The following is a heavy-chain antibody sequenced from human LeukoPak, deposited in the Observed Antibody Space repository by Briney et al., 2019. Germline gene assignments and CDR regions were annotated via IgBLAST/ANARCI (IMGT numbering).Heavy chain of an antibody. CDR3: ARDLYISTWHGMDV. CDR2: TYYRSKWYN. Sequence: SQTLSLTCVISGDSVSSNSASWNWIRQSPSRGLEWLGRTYYRSKWYNDYAVSVKSRITINPDTTKNQFALQLNSVTPDDTAVYYCARDLYISTWHGMDVSGQGTTVTVSS. V-gene: IGHV6-1*01. CDR1: GDSVSSNSAS. J-gene: IGHJ6*02. D-gene: IGHD6-13*01.